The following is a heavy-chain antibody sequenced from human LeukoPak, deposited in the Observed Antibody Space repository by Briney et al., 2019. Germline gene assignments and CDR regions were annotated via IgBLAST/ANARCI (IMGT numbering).Heavy chain of an antibody. CDR1: GGSISSGGYY. D-gene: IGHD5-12*01. J-gene: IGHJ4*02. CDR2: ISSSGSV. V-gene: IGHV4-61*08. Sequence: PSETLSLTCTVSGGSISSGGYYWSWLRQPPGKGLEWIGYISSSGSVNDNPSLRSRVTITVDTSKNQFFLNLSSVSAADTAVYYCARIPLGYSGAYYFDYWGQGILVTVSP. CDR3: ARIPLGYSGAYYFDY.